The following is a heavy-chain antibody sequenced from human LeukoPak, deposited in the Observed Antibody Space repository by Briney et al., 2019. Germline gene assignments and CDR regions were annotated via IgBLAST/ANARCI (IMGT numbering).Heavy chain of an antibody. CDR3: ARRSIAVPRTTGSFDY. J-gene: IGHJ4*02. Sequence: PSETLSLTCTVSGGSISSSSYYWGWIRQPPGKGLEWIGSIYYSGSTYYNPSLKSRVTISVDTSKNQFSLKLSSVTAADTAVYYCARRSIAVPRTTGSFDYWGQGTLVTVSS. V-gene: IGHV4-39*01. CDR2: IYYSGST. D-gene: IGHD6-19*01. CDR1: GGSISSSSYY.